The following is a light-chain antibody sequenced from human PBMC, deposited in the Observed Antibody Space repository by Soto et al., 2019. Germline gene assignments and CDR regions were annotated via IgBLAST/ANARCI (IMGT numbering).Light chain of an antibody. Sequence: DIVLTQSPGTLSLSPGDRATLSCRASQTVRSSLLAWYQQKPGLAPRLLIYGASSRATGIPDRFSGSGSGADFTLTISRLEPEDFAVYYCHQYGSSPLTFGGGTKVDIK. CDR2: GAS. CDR3: HQYGSSPLT. J-gene: IGKJ4*01. V-gene: IGKV3-20*01. CDR1: QTVRSSL.